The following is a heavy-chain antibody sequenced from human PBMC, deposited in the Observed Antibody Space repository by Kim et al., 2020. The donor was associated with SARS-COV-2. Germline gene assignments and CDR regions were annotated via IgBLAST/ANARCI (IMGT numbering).Heavy chain of an antibody. Sequence: SVKVSCKASGGTFSSYAISWVRQAPGQGLEWMGGIIPIFGTANYAQKFQGRVTITADESTSTAYMELSSLRSEDTAVYYCARDRYCSGGSCYTNWFDPWGQGTLVTVSS. CDR2: IIPIFGTA. CDR1: GGTFSSYA. CDR3: ARDRYCSGGSCYTNWFDP. J-gene: IGHJ5*02. D-gene: IGHD2-15*01. V-gene: IGHV1-69*13.